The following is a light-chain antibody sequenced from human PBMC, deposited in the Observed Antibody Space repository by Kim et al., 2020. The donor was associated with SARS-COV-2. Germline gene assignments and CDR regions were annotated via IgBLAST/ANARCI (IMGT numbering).Light chain of an antibody. CDR3: QVWDNSLGV. Sequence: VSPGETATISCTGDNLQVKYVCWYQRTAGHSPVLVLYRDNKRPAGIPERFSGSNSGNTATLTISGTQAMDEADYYCQVWDNSLGVFGAGTKLTVL. V-gene: IGLV3-1*01. CDR1: NLQVKY. J-gene: IGLJ2*01. CDR2: RDN.